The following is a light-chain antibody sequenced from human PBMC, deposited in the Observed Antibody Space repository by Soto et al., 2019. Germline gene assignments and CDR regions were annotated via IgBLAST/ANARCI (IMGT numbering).Light chain of an antibody. J-gene: IGLJ1*01. CDR2: RNN. V-gene: IGLV1-40*01. Sequence: QSVLTQPPSVSGAPGQRVTISCTGSSSNIGAGYDVHWYQQLPGTAPKLLIYRNNNRPSGVPGRFSGSKSGTSASLATTGLQAEDEADYYCQSYDTSVSVSYVFGIGTKLTVL. CDR3: QSYDTSVSVSYV. CDR1: SSNIGAGYD.